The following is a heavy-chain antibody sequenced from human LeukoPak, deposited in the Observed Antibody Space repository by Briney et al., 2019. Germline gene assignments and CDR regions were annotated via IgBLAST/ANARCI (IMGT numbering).Heavy chain of an antibody. J-gene: IGHJ4*02. CDR3: VRGKYSSYFDY. Sequence: PSETLSLTCAVYGGSFSGYYWSWIRQPPGKGLEWIGEINHSGSTNYNPSLKSRVTISVDTSKSQFSLKLSSVTAADTAVYYCVRGKYSSYFDYWGQGTLVTVSS. V-gene: IGHV4-34*01. CDR2: INHSGST. CDR1: GGSFSGYY. D-gene: IGHD5-18*01.